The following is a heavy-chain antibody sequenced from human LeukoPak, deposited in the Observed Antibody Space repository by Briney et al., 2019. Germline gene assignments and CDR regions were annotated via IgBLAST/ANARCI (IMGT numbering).Heavy chain of an antibody. V-gene: IGHV4-39*02. Sequence: SETLSLTCTVSSGSISSSGYYWGWIRQPPGMGLEWIGSFSHNVGTYYNPSLKSRVTISVDTSKNQFSLKLSSVTAADTAVYYCARDPPIAAVGIGPDYWGQGTLVTVSS. J-gene: IGHJ4*02. CDR3: ARDPPIAAVGIGPDY. CDR1: SGSISSSGYY. D-gene: IGHD6-13*01. CDR2: FSHNVGT.